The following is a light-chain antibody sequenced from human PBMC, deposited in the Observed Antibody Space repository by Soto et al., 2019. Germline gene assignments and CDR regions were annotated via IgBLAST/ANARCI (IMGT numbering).Light chain of an antibody. Sequence: QSALTQPPSVSAAPGQKVTISRSGSSSNIGGNSVSWYQQLPGTAPKLLIYDDNKRPSGIPGRFSGSKSGTSATLGITGFQTGDEADYYCGSWDSSLSAYVFGTGTKVTVL. J-gene: IGLJ1*01. CDR3: GSWDSSLSAYV. CDR2: DDN. CDR1: SSNIGGNS. V-gene: IGLV1-51*01.